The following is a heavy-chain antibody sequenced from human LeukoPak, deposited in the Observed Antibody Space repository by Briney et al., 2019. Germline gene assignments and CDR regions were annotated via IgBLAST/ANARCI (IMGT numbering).Heavy chain of an antibody. D-gene: IGHD3-3*01. V-gene: IGHV1-8*01. CDR3: AREYDFWSGHYMYNWFDP. J-gene: IGHJ5*02. CDR1: GYTFTSYD. CDR2: MNPNRGNT. Sequence: ASVNVSCKASGYTFTSYDINWVRQATGQGLEWMGWMNPNRGNTGYAQKFQGRVTMTRNTSISTAYMELSSLRSEYTAVYYCAREYDFWSGHYMYNWFDPWGQGTLVTVSS.